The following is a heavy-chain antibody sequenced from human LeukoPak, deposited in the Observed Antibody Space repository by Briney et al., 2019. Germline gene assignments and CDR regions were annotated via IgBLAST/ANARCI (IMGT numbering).Heavy chain of an antibody. CDR2: ISYSGST. J-gene: IGHJ4*02. CDR1: CGSISNYY. V-gene: IGHV4-59*01. D-gene: IGHD3-22*01. Sequence: PSETLSLTCTVSCGSISNYYWSWIWQPPGKGLEWIGYISYSGSTNYNPSLKSRVTISVDTSENQFSLKLTSVTAADTALYYCARSSSGYSGAHFDYWGQGTLVTVS. CDR3: ARSSSGYSGAHFDY.